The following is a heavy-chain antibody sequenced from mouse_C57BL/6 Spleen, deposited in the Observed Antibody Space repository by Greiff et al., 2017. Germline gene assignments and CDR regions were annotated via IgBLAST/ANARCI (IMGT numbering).Heavy chain of an antibody. CDR1: GYTFTSYW. CDR2: IDPSDSET. Sequence: QVQLQQPGAELVRPGSSVKLSCKASGYTFTSYWMHWVKQRPIQGLEWIGNIDPSDSETHYNQKFKDKATLTVDKSSSTAYMQLSSLTSEDSAVYYCARGDISGSFDYWGQGTTLTVSS. CDR3: ARGDISGSFDY. J-gene: IGHJ2*01. V-gene: IGHV1-52*01. D-gene: IGHD3-2*02.